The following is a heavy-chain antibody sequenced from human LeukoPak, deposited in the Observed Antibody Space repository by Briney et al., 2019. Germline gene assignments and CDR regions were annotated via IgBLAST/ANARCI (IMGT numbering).Heavy chain of an antibody. V-gene: IGHV4-59*08. D-gene: IGHD5-12*01. J-gene: IGHJ4*02. CDR3: ARRNPITPSYFDY. CDR2: IYYSGST. Sequence: SETLSLTCTVSGVSISSYYWSWIRQPPGKGLEWIGHIYYSGSTNYNPSLKSRVTISEDTSKNQFSLKLSSMTAADTAVYYCARRNPITPSYFDYWGQGTLVTVSS. CDR1: GVSISSYY.